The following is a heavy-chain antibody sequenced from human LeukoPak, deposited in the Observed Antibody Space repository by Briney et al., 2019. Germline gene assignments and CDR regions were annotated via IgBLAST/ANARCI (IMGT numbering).Heavy chain of an antibody. CDR2: INTNAGNP. V-gene: IGHV7-4-1*02. CDR3: ARGDWLHDY. CDR1: GYTFTNFA. D-gene: IGHD3-9*01. Sequence: ASVKVSCKASGYTFTNFALNWVRQAPGQGLEWMGWINTNAGNPTYAQGFTGRFVFSLDTSVTTAYLQISSLKAEDTAVYYCARGDWLHDYWGQGTLVTVSS. J-gene: IGHJ4*02.